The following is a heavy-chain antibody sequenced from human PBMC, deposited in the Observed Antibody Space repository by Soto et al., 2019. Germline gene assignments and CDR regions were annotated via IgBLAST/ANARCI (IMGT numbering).Heavy chain of an antibody. CDR2: ILYSGST. Sequence: QLQLQESGPGLVKPSETLSLTCIVSGGSITRNNHYWGWIRQSPGKGLEWIGSILYSGSTNYNPSLKRRCTLSVETSKSQFPLKMSSVTAADTALYYCARLGSSGWYQGSYFDYWGQGTLVTVSS. CDR3: ARLGSSGWYQGSYFDY. CDR1: GGSITRNNHY. J-gene: IGHJ4*02. V-gene: IGHV4-39*01. D-gene: IGHD6-19*01.